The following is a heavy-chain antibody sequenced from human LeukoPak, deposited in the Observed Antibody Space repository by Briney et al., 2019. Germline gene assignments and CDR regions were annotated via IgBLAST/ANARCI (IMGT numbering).Heavy chain of an antibody. CDR1: GYTFTSYY. CDR2: INPSGGST. J-gene: IGHJ6*03. CDR3: ARAATVVVTAIPYYYYYYMDV. D-gene: IGHD2-21*02. V-gene: IGHV1-46*01. Sequence: ASVKVSCKASGYTFTSYYMHWVRQAPGQGLEWMGIINPSGGSTSYAQKFQGRVTMTRDMSTSTVYMELSSLRSEDTAVYYCARAATVVVTAIPYYYYYYMDVWGKGTTVTVSS.